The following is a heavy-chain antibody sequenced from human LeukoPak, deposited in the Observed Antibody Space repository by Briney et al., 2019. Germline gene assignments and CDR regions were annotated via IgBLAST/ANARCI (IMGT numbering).Heavy chain of an antibody. D-gene: IGHD6-19*01. J-gene: IGHJ4*02. CDR3: ARVREQWLMNFDY. CDR1: GGTFSSYA. V-gene: IGHV1-69*06. CDR2: IIPIFGTA. Sequence: SVKVSCKASGGTFSSYAISWVRQAPGQGLEWMGGIIPIFGTANYAQKFQGRVTITADKSTSTAYMELSSLRSEDTAVYYCARVREQWLMNFDYWGQGTLVTVSS.